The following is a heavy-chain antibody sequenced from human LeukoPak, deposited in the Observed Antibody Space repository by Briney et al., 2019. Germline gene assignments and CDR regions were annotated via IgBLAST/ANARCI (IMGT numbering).Heavy chain of an antibody. D-gene: IGHD2-2*01. CDR3: AREDQYWFDP. J-gene: IGHJ5*02. V-gene: IGHV4-34*01. CDR2: ISQSRTT. CDR1: GGSFNGYY. Sequence: PSETLSLTCTVYGGSFNGYYWSWIRQPPGKGLEWIGDISQSRTTNYNPSLKSRVTISVDTSKNQFSLKLSSVTAADTAVYYCAREDQYWFDPWGQGTLVTVSS.